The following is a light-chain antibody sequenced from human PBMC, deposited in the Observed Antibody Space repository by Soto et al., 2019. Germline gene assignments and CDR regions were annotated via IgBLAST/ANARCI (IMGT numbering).Light chain of an antibody. Sequence: QSALTQPRSVSGSPGQSVTFSCTGTGSDVGGYNFVSWYQRYPGKAPKLMIYVVDKRPSGVPARFSGSKSGNTASLTISGLQAEDEADYYCCSYAGSYTVVFGGGTKLTVL. CDR3: CSYAGSYTVV. V-gene: IGLV2-11*01. CDR2: VVD. CDR1: GSDVGGYNF. J-gene: IGLJ2*01.